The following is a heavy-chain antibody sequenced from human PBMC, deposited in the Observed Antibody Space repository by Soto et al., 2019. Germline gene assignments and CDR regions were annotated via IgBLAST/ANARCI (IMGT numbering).Heavy chain of an antibody. CDR2: IYYSGST. V-gene: IGHV4-30-4*01. CDR3: ARDQTDCSGGSCYSGIDP. D-gene: IGHD2-15*01. CDR1: GGSISSGDYY. J-gene: IGHJ5*02. Sequence: SETLSLTCTVSGGSISSGDYYWSWIRQPPGRGLEWIGYIYYSGSTYYNPSLKSRVTISVDTSKNQFSLKLSSVTAADTAVYYCARDQTDCSGGSCYSGIDPWGQGTLVTVSS.